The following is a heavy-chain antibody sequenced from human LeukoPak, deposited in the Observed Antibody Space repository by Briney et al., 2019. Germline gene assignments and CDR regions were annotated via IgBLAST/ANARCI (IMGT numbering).Heavy chain of an antibody. J-gene: IGHJ4*02. Sequence: GRSLRLSCAASGFTFSSYGMHWVRQAPGKGLEWVAVISYDGSNKYYADSVKGRFTISRDNSKNTLYLQMNSLRAEDTAVYYCAKDAGYNWQIDYWGQGTLVTVSS. CDR1: GFTFSSYG. D-gene: IGHD1-20*01. CDR2: ISYDGSNK. V-gene: IGHV3-30*18. CDR3: AKDAGYNWQIDY.